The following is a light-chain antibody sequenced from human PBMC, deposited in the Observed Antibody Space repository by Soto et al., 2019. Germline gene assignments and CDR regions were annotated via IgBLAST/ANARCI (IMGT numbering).Light chain of an antibody. CDR3: QQRSNS. V-gene: IGKV3D-20*02. CDR1: QSVTSNY. J-gene: IGKJ4*01. CDR2: GAS. Sequence: EIVLTQSPGTLSLSPGERATLSCRASQSVTSNYLAWYQQKPGQAPRLLIYGASSRATGIPDRFSGSGSGTDFTLTISRLEPEDFAVYYCQQRSNSFGGGTKVEIK.